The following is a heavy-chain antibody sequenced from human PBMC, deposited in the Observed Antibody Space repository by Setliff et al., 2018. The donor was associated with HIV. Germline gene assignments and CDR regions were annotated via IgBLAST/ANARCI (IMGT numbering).Heavy chain of an antibody. CDR2: IYHSGST. CDR3: ARQYNRQYGMDV. Sequence: SETLSLTCAVSGYSISSGYYWGWIRQPPGKGLEWIGSIYHSGSTYYNPSPKSRVTISVDTSKNQFSLKLSSVTAADTAVYYCARQYNRQYGMDVWGQGTTVTVSS. J-gene: IGHJ6*02. CDR1: GYSISSGYY. D-gene: IGHD1-20*01. V-gene: IGHV4-38-2*01.